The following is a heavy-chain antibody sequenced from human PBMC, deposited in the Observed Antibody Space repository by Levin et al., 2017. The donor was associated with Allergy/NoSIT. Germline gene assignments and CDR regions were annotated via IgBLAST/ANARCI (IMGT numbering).Heavy chain of an antibody. Sequence: ASVKVSCKASGYTFTSYGISWVRQAPGQGLEWMGWISAYNGNTNYAQKLQGRVTMTTDTSTSTAYMELRSLRSDDTAVYYCARNYYGSGSYLGVYFDYWGQGTLVTVSS. D-gene: IGHD3-10*01. V-gene: IGHV1-18*01. CDR1: GYTFTSYG. CDR3: ARNYYGSGSYLGVYFDY. J-gene: IGHJ4*02. CDR2: ISAYNGNT.